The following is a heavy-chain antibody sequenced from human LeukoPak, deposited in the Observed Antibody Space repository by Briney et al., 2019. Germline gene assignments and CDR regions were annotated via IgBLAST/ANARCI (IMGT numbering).Heavy chain of an antibody. CDR3: ARALSGGTARTSNYMDV. CDR1: GGTFSSYA. J-gene: IGHJ6*03. V-gene: IGHV1-69*05. D-gene: IGHD6-13*01. CDR2: IIPIFGTA. Sequence: SVKVSCKASGGTFSSYAISWVRQAPGQGLEWMGGIIPIFGTANYAQKFQGRVTITTDESTSTAYMELSSLRSEDTTVYYCARALSGGTARTSNYMDVWGKGTTVTVSS.